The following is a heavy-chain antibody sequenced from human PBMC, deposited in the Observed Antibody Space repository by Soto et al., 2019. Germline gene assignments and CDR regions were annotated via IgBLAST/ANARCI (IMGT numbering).Heavy chain of an antibody. CDR2: IKSKTDGGTT. V-gene: IGHV3-15*01. Sequence: EVQLVESGGGLVKPGGSLRLSCAASGFTFSNAWMSWVRQAPGKGLEWVGRIKSKTDGGTTDYAAPVKGRFTISRDYSKTALYLQMNSRNTEDTAVYDCTAVSLYSSGWYEFDYWGQGTLVTVSS. CDR1: GFTFSNAW. CDR3: TAVSLYSSGWYEFDY. J-gene: IGHJ4*02. D-gene: IGHD6-19*01.